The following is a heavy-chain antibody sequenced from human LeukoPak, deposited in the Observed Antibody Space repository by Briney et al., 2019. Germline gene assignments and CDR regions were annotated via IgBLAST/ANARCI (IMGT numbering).Heavy chain of an antibody. Sequence: SETLSLTCTVSGGSISSSSYYWGWIRQPPGKRLEWIGEINHSGSTNYNPSLKSRVTISVDTSKNQFSLKLSSVTAADTAVYYCARGGSWYAWFDPWGQGTLVTVSS. D-gene: IGHD6-13*01. V-gene: IGHV4-39*07. CDR2: INHSGST. J-gene: IGHJ5*02. CDR1: GGSISSSSYY. CDR3: ARGGSWYAWFDP.